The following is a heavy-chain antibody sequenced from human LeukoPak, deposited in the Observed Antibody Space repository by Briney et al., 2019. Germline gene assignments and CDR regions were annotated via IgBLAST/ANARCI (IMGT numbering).Heavy chain of an antibody. V-gene: IGHV1-24*01. J-gene: IGHJ4*02. CDR3: ARVSSGGYSTLIDY. D-gene: IGHD5-18*01. CDR1: GYTLTELS. Sequence: ASVKVSCKVSGYTLTELSMHWVRQAPGKGLEWMGGFDPEDGETIYAQKFQGRVTMTEDTSTDTAYMELSSLRSEDTAVFYCARVSSGGYSTLIDYWGQGTLVTVSS. CDR2: FDPEDGET.